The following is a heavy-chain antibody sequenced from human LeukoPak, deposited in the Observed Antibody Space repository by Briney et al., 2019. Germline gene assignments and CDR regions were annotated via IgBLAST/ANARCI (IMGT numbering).Heavy chain of an antibody. CDR2: INHSGST. V-gene: IGHV4-34*01. D-gene: IGHD1/OR15-1a*01. J-gene: IGHJ5*02. CDR3: ALTRYSQYNWFDP. Sequence: SETLSLTCAVYGGSFSGYYWSWIRQPPGKGLEWIGEINHSGSTNYNPSLKSRVTISVDTSKNQFSLKLSSVTAADTAVYYCALTRYSQYNWFDPWGQGTLVTVSS. CDR1: GGSFSGYY.